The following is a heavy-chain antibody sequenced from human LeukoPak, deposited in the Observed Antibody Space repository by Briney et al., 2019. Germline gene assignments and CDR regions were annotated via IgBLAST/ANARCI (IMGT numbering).Heavy chain of an antibody. CDR2: ISSSSSYI. J-gene: IGHJ6*03. CDR1: GFTFSSYS. V-gene: IGHV3-21*01. D-gene: IGHD6-13*01. Sequence: GGSLRLSCAASGFTFSSYSMNWVRQAPGKGLEWVSSISSSSSYIFYADSVKGRFTISRDNAKNSLYLQMNSLRAEDTAVYYCARGGVAAAGTLTHYYYYYMDVWGKGTTVTVSS. CDR3: ARGGVAAAGTLTHYYYYYMDV.